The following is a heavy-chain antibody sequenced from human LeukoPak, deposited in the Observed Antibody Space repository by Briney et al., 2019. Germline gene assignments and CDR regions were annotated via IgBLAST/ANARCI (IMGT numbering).Heavy chain of an antibody. D-gene: IGHD3-9*01. CDR2: IYYSGST. J-gene: IGHJ6*04. Sequence: SETLSLTRTLSGGSISSYYWSWIRQPPGKGLEWIGYIYYSGSTNYNPSLKSRVTISVDTYKNQFSLKLSSVTAADTAVYYCARDMRAYYDILTGYPPLYGMDVWGKGTTVTVSS. V-gene: IGHV4-59*01. CDR3: ARDMRAYYDILTGYPPLYGMDV. CDR1: GGSISSYY.